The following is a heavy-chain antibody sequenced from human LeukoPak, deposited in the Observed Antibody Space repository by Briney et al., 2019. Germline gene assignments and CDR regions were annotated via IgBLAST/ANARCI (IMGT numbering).Heavy chain of an antibody. D-gene: IGHD3-9*01. V-gene: IGHV4-34*01. CDR3: ARLSRTYYDILTGYSTFDY. Sequence: SETLSLTCAVYGGSFSGYYWSWLRQPPGKGLEWIGEINHSGSTNYNPSLKSRVTISVDTSKNQFSLKLSSVTAADTAVYYCARLSRTYYDILTGYSTFDYWGQGTLVTVSS. CDR2: INHSGST. J-gene: IGHJ4*02. CDR1: GGSFSGYY.